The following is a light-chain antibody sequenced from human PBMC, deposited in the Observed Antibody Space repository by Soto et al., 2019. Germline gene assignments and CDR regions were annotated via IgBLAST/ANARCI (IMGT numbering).Light chain of an antibody. V-gene: IGKV3-15*01. CDR3: QHYNNSPASFT. J-gene: IGKJ3*01. Sequence: EIVMTQSPATLSVSPGERAALSCRARQSVSSNLAWYQQKPGQAPRLLICGASTRATGIPARFSGSGSGTDFTLTISSLQSEDFAVYYCQHYNNSPASFTFGPGTKVDI. CDR2: GAS. CDR1: QSVSSN.